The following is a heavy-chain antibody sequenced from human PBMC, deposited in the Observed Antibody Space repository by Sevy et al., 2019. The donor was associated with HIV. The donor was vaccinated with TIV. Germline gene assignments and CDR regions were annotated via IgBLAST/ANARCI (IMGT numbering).Heavy chain of an antibody. J-gene: IGHJ6*02. Sequence: ASVKVSCKASGYTFTDYYIHWVRQAPGQGLEWMAWINPNDGVTNYAQRFQGGVTVTRDTSVSTAYMELRGLRNDDTAIYYCARLTTKPTSDLYGMDVWGQGTTVTVSS. CDR3: ARLTTKPTSDLYGMDV. D-gene: IGHD4-17*01. V-gene: IGHV1-2*02. CDR1: GYTFTDYY. CDR2: INPNDGVT.